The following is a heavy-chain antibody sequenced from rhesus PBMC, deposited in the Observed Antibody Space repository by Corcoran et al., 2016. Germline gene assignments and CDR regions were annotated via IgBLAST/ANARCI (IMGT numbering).Heavy chain of an antibody. V-gene: IGHV4-65*01. CDR1: GGSISSSNW. CDR2: ISGSRGST. D-gene: IGHD3-16*01. J-gene: IGHJ4*01. CDR3: AGAYSGSYYPWVY. Sequence: QVQLQESGPGLVKPSETLSLTCAVSGGSISSSNWWSWIRQPPGKGLEWIGYISGSRGSTCYNPSLKVRVTLPADSSKNQFSLKLVFVAAEVTALYCCAGAYSGSYYPWVYWGQGVLVTVSS.